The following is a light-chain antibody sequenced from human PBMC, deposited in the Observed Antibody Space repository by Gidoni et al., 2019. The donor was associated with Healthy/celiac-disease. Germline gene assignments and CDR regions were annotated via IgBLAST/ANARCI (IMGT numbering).Light chain of an antibody. CDR1: QDISNY. Sequence: DIQMTQYPYSLSASVGDRVTITCKASQDISNYLNWYQQKPGKAPKLLIYDASNLETGVPSRFSGSGSGTDFTLTISSLQPEDIATYYCQQNYNIPRTFGQGTKVEIK. CDR3: QQNYNIPRT. CDR2: DAS. J-gene: IGKJ1*01. V-gene: IGKV1-33*01.